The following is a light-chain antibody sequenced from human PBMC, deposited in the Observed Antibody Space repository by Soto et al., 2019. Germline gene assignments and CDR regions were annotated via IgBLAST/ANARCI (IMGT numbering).Light chain of an antibody. Sequence: QSALPQPPSATGSPGQSVTISFTGTSSDAGGYNCVSWYQQHPGKAPKVMIYEVNKRPSGVPDRFSGSKSGNTASLTVAGLQAEDEADYDCSSHAGSDNVYVFGTGTKVTV. CDR1: SSDAGGYNC. V-gene: IGLV2-8*01. CDR3: SSHAGSDNVYV. CDR2: EVN. J-gene: IGLJ1*01.